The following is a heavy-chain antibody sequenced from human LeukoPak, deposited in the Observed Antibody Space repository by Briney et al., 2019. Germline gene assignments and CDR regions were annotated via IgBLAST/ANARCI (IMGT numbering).Heavy chain of an antibody. CDR3: ARDFEDIVVVPAALDLYYYYMDV. CDR1: GFTFSSYW. V-gene: IGHV3-74*01. D-gene: IGHD2-2*01. J-gene: IGHJ6*03. Sequence: GGSLRLSCAASGFTFSSYWMHWVRQATGKGLVWVSRINSGGSSTSYADSVKGRFTISRDNAKNTLYLQMNSLRAEDTAVYYCARDFEDIVVVPAALDLYYYYMDVWGKGTTVTVSS. CDR2: INSGGSST.